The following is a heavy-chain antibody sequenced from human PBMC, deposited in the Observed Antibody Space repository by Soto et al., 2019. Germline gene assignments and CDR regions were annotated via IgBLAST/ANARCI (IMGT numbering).Heavy chain of an antibody. CDR1: GGSISSGGYS. CDR2: IYRSGST. J-gene: IGHJ4*02. CDR3: AAGGGLPRYY. Sequence: QLQLQESGSGLVKPSQTLSLTCAVSGGSISSGGYSWSWIRQPPGKGMEWIGYIYRSGSTYCNPSLKSRVTISVDRSKNKFSLKLSSVTAADTAVYYCAAGGGLPRYYWGQGTLVTVSS. D-gene: IGHD5-12*01. V-gene: IGHV4-30-2*01.